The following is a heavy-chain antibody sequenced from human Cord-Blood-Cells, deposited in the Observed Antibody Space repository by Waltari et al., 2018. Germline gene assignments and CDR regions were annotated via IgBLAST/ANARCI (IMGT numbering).Heavy chain of an antibody. Sequence: VQLVQSGAEVQTPGGALCISCKGSGSSCTTARTGCVRRLPGTGLEWMGIIYPGDSDTRYSPSFQGQVTISADKSISTAYLQWSSLKASDTAMYYCARLPPAYSSSSYYYYGMDVWGQGTTVTVSS. CDR2: IYPGDSDT. D-gene: IGHD6-6*01. J-gene: IGHJ6*02. CDR3: ARLPPAYSSSSYYYYGMDV. CDR1: GSSCTTAR. V-gene: IGHV5-51*03.